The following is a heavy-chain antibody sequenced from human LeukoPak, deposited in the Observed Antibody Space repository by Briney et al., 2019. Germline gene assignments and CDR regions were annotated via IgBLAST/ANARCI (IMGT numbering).Heavy chain of an antibody. V-gene: IGHV7-4-1*02. D-gene: IGHD2-2*01. CDR1: GYTFTSYY. Sequence: ASVKVSCKASGYTFTSYYMHWVRQAPGQGLEWMGWINTNTGSPTYAQAFTGRFVFSLDTSVSTAYLQISSLKTEDTAVYYCACYDCGDYWGQGTLVTVSS. CDR2: INTNTGSP. CDR3: ACYDCGDY. J-gene: IGHJ4*02.